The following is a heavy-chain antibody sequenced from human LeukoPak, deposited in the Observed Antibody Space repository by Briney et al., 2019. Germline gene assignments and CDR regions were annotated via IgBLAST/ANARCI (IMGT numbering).Heavy chain of an antibody. CDR3: ARGPSGYYNT. J-gene: IGHJ4*02. CDR2: IYSGGST. Sequence: PGGSLRLSCAASEFSVGSNYMTWVRQAPGKGLEWVSLIYSGGSTYYADSVKGRFTISRGNSKNTLYLQMNSLRAEDTAVYYCARGPSGYYNTGGQGTLVTVSS. CDR1: EFSVGSNY. D-gene: IGHD5-12*01. V-gene: IGHV3-66*01.